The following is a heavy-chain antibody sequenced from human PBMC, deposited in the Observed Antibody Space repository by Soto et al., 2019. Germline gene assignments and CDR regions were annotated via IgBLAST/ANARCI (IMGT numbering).Heavy chain of an antibody. J-gene: IGHJ4*02. D-gene: IGHD1-26*01. V-gene: IGHV2-5*02. CDR3: AHSALLTGDFYY. CDR2: IYWDDDK. Sequence: QITLKESGPTLVKPTQTLTLTCTFSGFSLSTSGVSVGWIRQPPGKALEWLALIYWDDDKRYSTSLKSRLTITKETSKIQVVLTMTNIDPVDTATYDCAHSALLTGDFYYWGQGILVT. CDR1: GFSLSTSGVS.